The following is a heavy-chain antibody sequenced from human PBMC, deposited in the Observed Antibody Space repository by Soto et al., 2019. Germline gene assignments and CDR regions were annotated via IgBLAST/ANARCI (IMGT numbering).Heavy chain of an antibody. CDR3: ETGGRRLWS. V-gene: IGHV4-34*01. CDR1: GGSFSGYY. D-gene: IGHD2-21*01. CDR2: IYHSGST. Sequence: QVQLQQWGAGLLKPSETLSLTCAVYGGSFSGYYWTWIRQPPGKGLEWIGEIYHSGSTNYNPSLNSRIHIAVDPYQLQFPLKLSHVTAAATAGYFCETGGRRLWSWGQGTLVPVSS. J-gene: IGHJ5*02.